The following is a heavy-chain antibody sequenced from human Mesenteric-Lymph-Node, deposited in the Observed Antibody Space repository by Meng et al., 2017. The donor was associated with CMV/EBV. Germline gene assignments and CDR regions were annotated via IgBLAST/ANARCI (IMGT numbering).Heavy chain of an antibody. J-gene: IGHJ4*02. CDR2: IYPGDSDT. D-gene: IGHD6-19*01. CDR1: GYTFADYS. V-gene: IGHV5-51*01. Sequence: GESLKISCQGSGYTFADYSIAWVRQMPGKGLEWMGSIYPGDSDTTYSPSFQGQVTISADKSISTAYLQWSSLKASDTAMYYCATRDNSGWYYFDYWGQGTLVTVSS. CDR3: ATRDNSGWYYFDY.